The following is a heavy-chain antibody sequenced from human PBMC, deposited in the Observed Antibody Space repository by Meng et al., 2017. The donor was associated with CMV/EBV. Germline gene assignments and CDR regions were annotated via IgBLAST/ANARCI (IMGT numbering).Heavy chain of an antibody. V-gene: IGHV3-48*04. CDR3: ARGGDFWSGYSWSYYGMDV. Sequence: GESLKISCAASGFTFSSYAMHWVRQAPGKGLEWVSYIKSGGDTKHYADSVKGRFTISRDNAKNSLYLQMNSLRAEDTAVYYCARGGDFWSGYSWSYYGMDVWGQGTTVTVSS. D-gene: IGHD3-3*01. CDR2: IKSGGDTK. J-gene: IGHJ6*02. CDR1: GFTFSSYA.